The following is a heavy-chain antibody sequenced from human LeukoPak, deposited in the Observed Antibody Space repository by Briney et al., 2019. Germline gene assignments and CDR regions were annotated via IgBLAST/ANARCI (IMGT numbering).Heavy chain of an antibody. J-gene: IGHJ4*02. Sequence: PGGSLRLSCAASGFTVSSNYMSWVRQAPGKGLEWVSVIYSGGSTYYADSVKGRFTISRDNSKNTLYLQMNSLRAEDTAVYYCARIPDYYDSSGYFRNWGQGTLVTVSS. CDR1: GFTVSSNY. CDR2: IYSGGST. V-gene: IGHV3-53*01. CDR3: ARIPDYYDSSGYFRN. D-gene: IGHD3-22*01.